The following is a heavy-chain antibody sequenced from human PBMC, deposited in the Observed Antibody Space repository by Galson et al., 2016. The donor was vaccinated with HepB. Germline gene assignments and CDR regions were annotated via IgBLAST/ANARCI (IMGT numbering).Heavy chain of an antibody. V-gene: IGHV3-15*07. CDR3: TDTPSYEILTDSLNRFDY. Sequence: SLRLPCAASGFTFKNAWMNWVRQAPGEGLEWVGRIKSKADGGTTDYAAPVKGRFTISRDDSKNTLFLQMNRLKLEDTAVYYCTDTPSYEILTDSLNRFDYWGQGTLVTVSS. J-gene: IGHJ4*02. CDR1: GFTFKNAW. CDR2: IKSKADGGTT. D-gene: IGHD3-9*01.